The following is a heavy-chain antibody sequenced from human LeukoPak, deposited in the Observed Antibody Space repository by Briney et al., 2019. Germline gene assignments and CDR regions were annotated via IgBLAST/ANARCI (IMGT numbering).Heavy chain of an antibody. CDR3: ARTPGITGTTYGMDV. V-gene: IGHV1-18*01. Sequence: ASVKVSCKASGYTFTSYGISWVRQAPGQGLEWMGWISAYNGNTNYAQKLQGRVTMTTDTSTSTAYMELRSLRSDDTAVYYCARTPGITGTTYGMDVWGQGTTVTVSS. CDR1: GYTFTSYG. J-gene: IGHJ6*02. CDR2: ISAYNGNT. D-gene: IGHD1-7*01.